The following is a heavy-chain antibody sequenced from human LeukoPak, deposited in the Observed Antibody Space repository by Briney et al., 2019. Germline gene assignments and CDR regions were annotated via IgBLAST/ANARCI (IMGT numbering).Heavy chain of an antibody. J-gene: IGHJ4*02. CDR2: IYYSGST. CDR3: ARSVGATYFDY. Sequence: SETLSLTCTVSGGSISSYYWSWIRQPPGKGLEWIGYIYYSGSTNYNPSLKSRVTISVDKSKNQFSLMLSSVTAVDTAVYYCARSVGATYFDYWGQGTLVTVSS. CDR1: GGSISSYY. V-gene: IGHV4-59*12. D-gene: IGHD1-26*01.